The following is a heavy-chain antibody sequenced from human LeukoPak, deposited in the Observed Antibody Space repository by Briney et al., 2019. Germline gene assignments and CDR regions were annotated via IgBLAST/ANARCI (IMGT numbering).Heavy chain of an antibody. CDR3: AKATYYYDSSGYSFDY. Sequence: SETLSLTCTVSGGSISSYYWSWIRQPPGKGLEWIGYIYYSGSTYYNPSLKSRVTISVDRSKNQFSLKLSSVTAADTAVYYCAKATYYYDSSGYSFDYWGQGTLVTVSS. V-gene: IGHV4-59*12. J-gene: IGHJ4*02. D-gene: IGHD3-22*01. CDR1: GGSISSYY. CDR2: IYYSGST.